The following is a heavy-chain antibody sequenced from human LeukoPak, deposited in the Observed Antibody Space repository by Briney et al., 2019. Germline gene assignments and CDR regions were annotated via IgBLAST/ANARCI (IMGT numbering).Heavy chain of an antibody. CDR2: ISAYSGNT. CDR3: ARYCSGGSCYGDY. Sequence: GASVKVSCKASGYTFTSYGISWVRQAPGQGLEWMGWISAYSGNTNYAQKLQGRVTMTRDTSTSTVYMELSSLRSEDTAVYYCARYCSGGSCYGDYWGQGTLVTVSS. J-gene: IGHJ4*02. CDR1: GYTFTSYG. V-gene: IGHV1-18*01. D-gene: IGHD2-15*01.